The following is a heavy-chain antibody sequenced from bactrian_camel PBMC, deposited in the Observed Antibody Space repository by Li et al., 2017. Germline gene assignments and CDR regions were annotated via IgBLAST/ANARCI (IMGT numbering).Heavy chain of an antibody. Sequence: QVQLVESGGGSVQAGGSLRLSCAASRYTSNSMCMGWFRQAPGKEREGVAGIDSYGDTTYGDSVKGRFTISQDNAKNTVYLQMSSLKPEDTAMYYCAARVGLQCGRDWPFDSTYYDYVGQGTQVTVS. CDR3: AARVGLQCGRDWPFDSTYYDY. CDR1: RYTSNSMC. V-gene: IGHV3S53*01. CDR2: IDSYGDT. J-gene: IGHJ4*01. D-gene: IGHD5*01.